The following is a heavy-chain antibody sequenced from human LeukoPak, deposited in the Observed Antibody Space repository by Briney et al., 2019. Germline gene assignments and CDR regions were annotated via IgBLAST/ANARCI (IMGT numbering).Heavy chain of an antibody. CDR3: ARDSRLIWFGESTPMDV. Sequence: GGSMCPSCPPAGSTSARFWTSWVRHAAGKGRGWVATIKQEGREKYYGDSGKGRLSIGRHNAKNSLYLQMNSLRAEDAAVYYCARDSRLIWFGESTPMDVWGKGTTGTVSS. J-gene: IGHJ6*04. CDR2: IKQEGREK. D-gene: IGHD3-10*01. V-gene: IGHV3-7*01. CDR1: GSTSARFW.